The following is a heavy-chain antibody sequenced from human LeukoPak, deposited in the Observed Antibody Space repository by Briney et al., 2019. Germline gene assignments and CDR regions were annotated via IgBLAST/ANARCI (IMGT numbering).Heavy chain of an antibody. Sequence: ASVNVSCKACGYIFTSYGIRGVRQAPGKGLEWMGGISAYNGNRNYAKKLPGRVTMTTDTSTSTAHMELRSMRSDDAAVYYCASLPYYISSASPHAFDIWGQGTMVTVSS. CDR2: ISAYNGNR. D-gene: IGHD6-6*01. J-gene: IGHJ3*02. V-gene: IGHV1-18*01. CDR1: GYIFTSYG. CDR3: ASLPYYISSASPHAFDI.